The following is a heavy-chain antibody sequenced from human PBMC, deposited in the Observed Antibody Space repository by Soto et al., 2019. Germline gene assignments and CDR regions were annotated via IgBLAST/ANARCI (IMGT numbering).Heavy chain of an antibody. Sequence: QVQLVESGGGVVQPGRSLRLSCAASGLTFSSYGMHWVRQAPGKGLEWVAVISYDGSNKYYADSVKGRFTISRDNSENTLDLLLNGLRAEDTAVYYCAIAGGSYDYIWVSYRTAYYYYMDVWGKGTTVTVSS. CDR3: AIAGGSYDYIWVSYRTAYYYYMDV. CDR1: GLTFSSYG. V-gene: IGHV3-30*03. J-gene: IGHJ6*03. CDR2: ISYDGSNK. D-gene: IGHD3-16*02.